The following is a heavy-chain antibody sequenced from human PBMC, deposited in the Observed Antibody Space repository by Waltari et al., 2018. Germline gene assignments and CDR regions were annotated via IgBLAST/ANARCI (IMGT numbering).Heavy chain of an antibody. CDR2: INPNSGGT. D-gene: IGHD4-17*01. J-gene: IGHJ5*02. V-gene: IGHV1-2*07. CDR3: AREGYGDYVSCWFDP. Sequence: QVQLVQSGAEVKKPGASVKVSCKASGYTFTGYYMHWVRQAPGQGLEWMGWINPNSGGTNYARKFQGRVTMSRDTSISTGYMELSRLRSDDTAVYYCAREGYGDYVSCWFDPWGQGTLVTVSS. CDR1: GYTFTGYY.